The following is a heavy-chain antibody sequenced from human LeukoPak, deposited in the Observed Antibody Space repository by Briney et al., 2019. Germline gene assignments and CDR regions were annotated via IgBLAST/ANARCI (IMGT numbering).Heavy chain of an antibody. V-gene: IGHV4-4*07. CDR1: GGSISSYY. J-gene: IGHJ4*02. CDR2: IYTSGST. D-gene: IGHD3-22*01. CDR3: AREGHDSSGYYYFDY. Sequence: PSETLSLTCTVSGGSISSYYWSRIRQPAGKGLEWIGRIYTSGSTNYNPSLKSRVTMSVDTSKNQFSLKLSSVTAADTAVYYCAREGHDSSGYYYFDYWGQGTLVTVSS.